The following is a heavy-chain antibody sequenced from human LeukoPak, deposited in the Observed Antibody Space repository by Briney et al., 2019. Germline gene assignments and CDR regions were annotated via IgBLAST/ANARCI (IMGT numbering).Heavy chain of an antibody. J-gene: IGHJ4*02. CDR2: MDVDGSEK. Sequence: GGSLRVSCAASGFSFTGYWMSGVRQAPGKGLEWVARMDVDGSEKYYVDSVKGRSTISRDNAKNSLHLQMNNLRVEDTAVYFCARGGYSYDYLGQGTLVTVSS. CDR3: ARGGYSYDY. CDR1: GFSFTGYW. D-gene: IGHD5-12*01. V-gene: IGHV3-7*04.